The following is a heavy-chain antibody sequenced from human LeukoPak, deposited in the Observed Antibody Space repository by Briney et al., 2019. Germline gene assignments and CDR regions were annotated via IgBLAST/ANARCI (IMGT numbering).Heavy chain of an antibody. Sequence: GGSLRLSCAASGFTFSSYAMHWVRQAPGKGLEWVAVISYDGSNKYYADSVKGRFTISRDNSKNTLYLQMNSLRAEDTAVYYCARTGSIYGHETFDTWGQGTVVTVSS. J-gene: IGHJ3*02. V-gene: IGHV3-30-3*01. D-gene: IGHD3-3*02. CDR2: ISYDGSNK. CDR1: GFTFSSYA. CDR3: ARTGSIYGHETFDT.